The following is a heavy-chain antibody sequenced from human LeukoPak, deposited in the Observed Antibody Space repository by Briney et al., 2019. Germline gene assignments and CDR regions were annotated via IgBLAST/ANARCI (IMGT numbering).Heavy chain of an antibody. CDR2: ISSGGGTI. CDR3: ARPYYYGSGSSYFDY. CDR1: GFTFSTYE. J-gene: IGHJ4*02. V-gene: IGHV3-48*03. D-gene: IGHD3-10*01. Sequence: GGSLRLSCAASGFTFSTYEMNWVRQAPGKGLEWVSYISSGGGTIFYADSVKGRFTISRDNAKDSLYPQMNSLRAEDTAVYYCARPYYYGSGSSYFDYWGQGTLVTVSS.